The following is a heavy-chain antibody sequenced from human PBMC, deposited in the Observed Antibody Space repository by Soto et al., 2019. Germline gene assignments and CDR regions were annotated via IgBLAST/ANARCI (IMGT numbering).Heavy chain of an antibody. J-gene: IGHJ4*02. CDR3: ARDQGIAAAGIDY. V-gene: IGHV3-33*01. CDR1: GFTFSSYG. CDR2: IWYDGSNK. D-gene: IGHD6-13*01. Sequence: QVQLVESGGGVVQPGRSLRLSCAASGFTFSSYGMHWVRQAPGKGLEWVAVIWYDGSNKYYADSVKGRFTISRDNSKNTLYLQMNSLRAEDTAVYYCARDQGIAAAGIDYWGQGNLVTVSS.